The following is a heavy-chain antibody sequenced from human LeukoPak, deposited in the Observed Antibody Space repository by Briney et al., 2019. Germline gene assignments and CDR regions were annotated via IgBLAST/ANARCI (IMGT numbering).Heavy chain of an antibody. V-gene: IGHV1-2*02. CDR1: GGTFSSYA. Sequence: ASVKVSCKASGGTFSSYAISWVRQAPGQGLEWMGWINPNSGGTNYAQKFQGGVTMTRDTSISTAYMELSRLRSDDTAVYYCARGGVTAENDAFDSGGQGTMGTVSS. J-gene: IGHJ3*02. D-gene: IGHD5-18*01. CDR2: INPNSGGT. CDR3: ARGGVTAENDAFDS.